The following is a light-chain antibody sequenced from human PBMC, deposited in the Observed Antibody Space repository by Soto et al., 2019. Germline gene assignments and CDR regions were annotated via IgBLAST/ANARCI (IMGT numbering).Light chain of an antibody. Sequence: DLVMTQSPLSLPVTPGEPASISCRSSQSLLHSNGYNYLDWYLQKPGQSPQLLIYSGSNRASGVPDRFSGSGSGTHFTLEISRVEAEDVGVYYCMQALQSRTFGGGTKVEIK. CDR2: SGS. J-gene: IGKJ4*01. V-gene: IGKV2-28*01. CDR3: MQALQSRT. CDR1: QSLLHSNGYNY.